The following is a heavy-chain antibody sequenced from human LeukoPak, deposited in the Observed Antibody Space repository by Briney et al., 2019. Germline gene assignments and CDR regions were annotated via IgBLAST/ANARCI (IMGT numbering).Heavy chain of an antibody. Sequence: SETLSLTCAVYGGSFSAHYWSWIRQPPGKGLEWIGEVNHSGNTNYNPSLKSRVTMSVDTSKNQFSLKLSSVTAADTAVYYCAREGGIAAAGTNYFDYWGQGTLVTVSS. J-gene: IGHJ4*02. D-gene: IGHD6-13*01. CDR2: VNHSGNT. CDR1: GGSFSAHY. CDR3: AREGGIAAAGTNYFDY. V-gene: IGHV4-34*01.